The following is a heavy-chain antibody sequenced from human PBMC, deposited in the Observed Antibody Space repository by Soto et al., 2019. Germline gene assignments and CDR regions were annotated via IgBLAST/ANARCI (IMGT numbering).Heavy chain of an antibody. V-gene: IGHV1-69*01. D-gene: IGHD6-6*01. J-gene: IGHJ5*02. CDR2: IIPNFGTA. CDR1: GGTFSSYA. Sequence: QVQLVQSGAEVKKPGSSVKVSCKASGGTFSSYAISWVRQAPGQGLEWMGGIIPNFGTANYEQKFQGRVTITADESRSRAYMELSSLRSEDTAVYYFARVYSSSFIGFDPWGEGRLVTV. CDR3: ARVYSSSFIGFDP.